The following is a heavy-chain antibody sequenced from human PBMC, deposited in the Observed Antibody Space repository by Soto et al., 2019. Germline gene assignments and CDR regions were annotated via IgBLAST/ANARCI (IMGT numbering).Heavy chain of an antibody. CDR1: GFTFSNYA. D-gene: IGHD2-15*01. Sequence: QVQLVESGGGVVQPGRSLRLSCAASGFTFSNYAMYWFRQAPGKGLEWVAVISYDGNNKYYADSVKGRFTIYRDNSKNTLYMKMNSLRAEDTAVYYCARAGCDGGTCYTLVGLRYGMDVWGKGTTVTVSS. CDR3: ARAGCDGGTCYTLVGLRYGMDV. V-gene: IGHV3-30-3*01. CDR2: ISYDGNNK. J-gene: IGHJ6*04.